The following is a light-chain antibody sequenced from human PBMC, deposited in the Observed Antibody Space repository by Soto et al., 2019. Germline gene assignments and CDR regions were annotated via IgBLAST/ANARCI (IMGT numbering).Light chain of an antibody. CDR1: RGISSH. CDR2: TAS. Sequence: AIRMTQSPSSFSASTGDRVTINCRASRGISSHLAWYQVKPGKAPRLLIYTASYLESGVPSRFSGSGSGTDFTLTISSLQSEDFAVYYCQQYFSYPLTFGGGTKVEIK. CDR3: QQYFSYPLT. V-gene: IGKV1-8*01. J-gene: IGKJ4*01.